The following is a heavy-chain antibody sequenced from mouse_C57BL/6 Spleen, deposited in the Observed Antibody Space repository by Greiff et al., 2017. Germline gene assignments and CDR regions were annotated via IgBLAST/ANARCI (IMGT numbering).Heavy chain of an antibody. J-gene: IGHJ4*01. Sequence: VQLQQSGAELVKPGASVKLSCTASGFNIKDYYMHWVKQRTEQGLEWIGRIDPEDGDTKYAPKFQGKATITADTSSNTAYLQLSSLTSEDTAVYYCARPGYGSVYYAMDYWGQGTSVTVSS. CDR1: GFNIKDYY. D-gene: IGHD2-10*02. CDR3: ARPGYGSVYYAMDY. V-gene: IGHV14-2*01. CDR2: IDPEDGDT.